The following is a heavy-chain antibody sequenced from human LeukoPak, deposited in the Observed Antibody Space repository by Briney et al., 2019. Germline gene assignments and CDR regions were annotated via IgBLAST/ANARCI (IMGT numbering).Heavy chain of an antibody. V-gene: IGHV4-39*01. D-gene: IGHD6-6*01. CDR3: ARSDYSSSFATRAYYFDY. J-gene: IGHJ4*02. CDR1: GGSISGSSYY. Sequence: SETLSLTCAVSGGSISGSSYYWGWIRQPPGKGLEWIGSIYYSGSTYYNPSLKSRVTISVDTSKNQFSLKLSSVTAADTAVYYCARSDYSSSFATRAYYFDYWGQGTLVTVSS. CDR2: IYYSGST.